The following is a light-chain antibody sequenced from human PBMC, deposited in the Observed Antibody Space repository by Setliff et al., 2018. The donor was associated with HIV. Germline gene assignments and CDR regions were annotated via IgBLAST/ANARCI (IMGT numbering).Light chain of an antibody. J-gene: IGLJ1*01. CDR2: EVT. CDR1: SSDVGGFNS. CDR3: LSYTTTTPSPYV. Sequence: QSVLTQPASMSGSPGQSITTACTGSSSDVGGFNSVSWYQQHPDKAPKLIVYEVTNRPSEVSDRFFGSKSGNTASLTISGLQNEDEADYYCLSYTTTTPSPYVFGTGTKVT. V-gene: IGLV2-14*03.